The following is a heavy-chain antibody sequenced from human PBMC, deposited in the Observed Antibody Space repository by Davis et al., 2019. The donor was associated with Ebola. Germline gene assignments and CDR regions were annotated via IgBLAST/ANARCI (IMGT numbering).Heavy chain of an antibody. Sequence: PGGSLRLSCAASGFTFSSYWMSWVRQAPGKGLEWVANIKQDGSEKYYVDSVKGRFTISRDNAKNSLYLQMNSLRAEDTAVYYCARQGLAVAGTDFDYWGQGTLVTVSS. CDR3: ARQGLAVAGTDFDY. D-gene: IGHD6-19*01. J-gene: IGHJ4*02. CDR2: IKQDGSEK. CDR1: GFTFSSYW. V-gene: IGHV3-7*01.